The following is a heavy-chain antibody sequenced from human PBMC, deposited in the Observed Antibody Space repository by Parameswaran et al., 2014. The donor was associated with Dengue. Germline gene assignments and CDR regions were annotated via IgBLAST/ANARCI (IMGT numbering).Heavy chain of an antibody. CDR3: ARGTYYYDSSGSYYFDY. D-gene: IGHD3-22*01. J-gene: IGHJ4*02. V-gene: IGHV4-30-4*01. Sequence: RWIRQPPGKGLEWIGYIYYSGSTYYNPSLKSRVTISVDTSKNQFSLKLSSVTAADTAVYYCARGTYYYDSSGSYYFDYWGQGTLVTAPQ. CDR2: IYYSGST.